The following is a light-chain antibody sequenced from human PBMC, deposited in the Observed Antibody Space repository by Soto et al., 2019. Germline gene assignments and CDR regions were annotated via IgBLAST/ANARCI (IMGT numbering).Light chain of an antibody. CDR1: ESVVYSDGNAY. V-gene: IGKV2-30*01. J-gene: IGKJ1*01. CDR2: TVS. CDR3: MQGTYWPPT. Sequence: DVVMTQSPPSLPVTLGQPASISCKSSESVVYSDGNAYLNWFQQRSGQSPRRLIYTVSNRDSGVPDSFGGGGSGTVFTLKISRVEAEDVGIYYCMQGTYWPPTFGRGTRVEI.